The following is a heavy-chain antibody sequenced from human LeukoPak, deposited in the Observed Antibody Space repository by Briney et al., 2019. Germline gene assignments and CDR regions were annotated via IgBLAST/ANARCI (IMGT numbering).Heavy chain of an antibody. CDR1: GFTFSTYA. V-gene: IGHV3-30*04. J-gene: IGHJ4*02. Sequence: GGSLRLPCAASGFTFSTYAMHWVRQAPGKGLEWVAVISYDGTNKYYADSVKGRFTISRDNSKNTLYLQMNSLRAEDTAIYYCAKWGWYSSSWLNPLDEHFDYWGQGTLVTVSS. CDR2: ISYDGTNK. CDR3: AKWGWYSSSWLNPLDEHFDY. D-gene: IGHD6-13*01.